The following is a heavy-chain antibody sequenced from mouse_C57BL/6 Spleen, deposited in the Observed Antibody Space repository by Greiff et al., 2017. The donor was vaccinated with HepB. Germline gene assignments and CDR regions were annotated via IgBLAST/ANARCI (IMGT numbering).Heavy chain of an antibody. D-gene: IGHD1-1*01. V-gene: IGHV1-22*01. CDR2: INPNNGGT. Sequence: EVQLQQSGPELVKPGASVKMSCKASGYTFTDYNMHWVKQSHGKSLEWIGYINPNNGGTSYNQKFKGKATLTVNKSSSTAYMELRSLTSEDSAVYYCARGYHYYGSRPFAYWGQGTLVTVSA. CDR1: GYTFTDYN. CDR3: ARGYHYYGSRPFAY. J-gene: IGHJ3*01.